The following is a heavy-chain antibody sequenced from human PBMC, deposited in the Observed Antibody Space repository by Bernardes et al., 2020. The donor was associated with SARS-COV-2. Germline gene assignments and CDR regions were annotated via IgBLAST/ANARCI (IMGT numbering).Heavy chain of an antibody. D-gene: IGHD2-21*02. J-gene: IGHJ4*02. CDR3: ARDQRAYCGGDCYFDY. CDR1: GFTFSSYA. Sequence: GGSLRLSCAASGFTFSSYAMHWVRQAPGKGLEYVSAISSNGGSTYYANSVKGRFTISRDNSKNTLYLQMGSLRAEDMAVYYCARDQRAYCGGDCYFDYWGQGTLVTVSS. CDR2: ISSNGGST. V-gene: IGHV3-64*01.